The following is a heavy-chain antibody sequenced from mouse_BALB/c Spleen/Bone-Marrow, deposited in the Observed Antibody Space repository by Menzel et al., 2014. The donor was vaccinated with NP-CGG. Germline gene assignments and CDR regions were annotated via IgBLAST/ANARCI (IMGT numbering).Heavy chain of an antibody. V-gene: IGHV5-12*01. CDR1: GFTFSDYY. CDR2: ISNGGVST. D-gene: IGHD2-1*01. Sequence: EVKVVESGGGLVQPGGPLKLSCAPSGFTFSDYYMYWVRQTPEKRLEWVAYISNGGVSTYYPDTVKGRFTISRDNAKNTLYLQMSRLKSEDTAMYYCARHPYGNFGAMDYWGQGTSVTVSS. J-gene: IGHJ4*01. CDR3: ARHPYGNFGAMDY.